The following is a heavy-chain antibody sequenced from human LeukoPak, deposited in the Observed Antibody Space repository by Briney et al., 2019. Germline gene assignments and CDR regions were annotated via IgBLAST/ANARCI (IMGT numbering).Heavy chain of an antibody. CDR1: GFTFSTYA. Sequence: GSLRLSCAASGFTFSTYAMSWIRQPPGKGLEWIGEINHSGSTNYNPSLKSRVTISVDTSKNQFSLKLSSVTAADTAVYYCARVGSWYGVYFDYWGQGTLVTVSS. D-gene: IGHD6-13*01. J-gene: IGHJ4*02. CDR3: ARVGSWYGVYFDY. V-gene: IGHV4-34*01. CDR2: INHSGST.